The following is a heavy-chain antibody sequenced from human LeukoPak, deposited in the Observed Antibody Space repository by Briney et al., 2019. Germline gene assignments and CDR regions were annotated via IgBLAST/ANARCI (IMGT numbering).Heavy chain of an antibody. J-gene: IGHJ4*02. Sequence: GGSLRLSCAASGFTFSSYWMHWVRQAPGRGLVWVSRINTDGSSTSYADSVKGRFTISRDNAKNTLYLQMNSLRAEDTAVYYCARAPGCSSTSCFTGYWGQGTLVTVSS. CDR2: INTDGSST. D-gene: IGHD2-2*01. V-gene: IGHV3-74*01. CDR3: ARAPGCSSTSCFTGY. CDR1: GFTFSSYW.